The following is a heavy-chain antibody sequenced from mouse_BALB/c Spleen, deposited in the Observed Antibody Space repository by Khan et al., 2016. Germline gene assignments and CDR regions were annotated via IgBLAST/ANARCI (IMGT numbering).Heavy chain of an antibody. CDR1: GYTFTTYW. Sequence: QVQLQQSGAELAKPGASVKMSCKASGYTFTTYWMHWVKQRPGQGLEWIGYINPSTGYTEYNQKFKDKATLTVDKSSSTAYMQLSSLTSDDSAVYCCARDLDYWGQGTSVTVSS. CDR2: INPSTGYT. J-gene: IGHJ4*01. CDR3: ARDLDY. V-gene: IGHV1-7*01.